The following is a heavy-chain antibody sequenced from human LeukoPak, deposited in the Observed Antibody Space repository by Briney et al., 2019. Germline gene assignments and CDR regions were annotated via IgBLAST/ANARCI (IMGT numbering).Heavy chain of an antibody. CDR2: IRYDGRSK. V-gene: IGHV3-30*02. J-gene: IGHJ4*02. Sequence: GGSLRLSCAASRFTFSSYGMHWVRQAPGKGLEWVSFIRYDGRSKYYADSVKGRFTISRDNSKNTLYLHMNSLRVEDTAVYYCAKDQDLYCSGGSCYSTLDYWGQGTLVTVSS. D-gene: IGHD2-15*01. CDR3: AKDQDLYCSGGSCYSTLDY. CDR1: RFTFSSYG.